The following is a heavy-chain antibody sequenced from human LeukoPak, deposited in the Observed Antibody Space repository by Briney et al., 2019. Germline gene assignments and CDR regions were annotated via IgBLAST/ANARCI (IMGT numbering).Heavy chain of an antibody. D-gene: IGHD2-15*01. J-gene: IGHJ4*02. Sequence: PSETLSLTCAVYGGSFSGYYWRWIRQPPGKGLEWIGEINHSGSTKYNPSLKSRVTISVDTSKNQFSLKLSSVTAADTAVYYCARRYCSGGSCYFDYWGQGTLVTVSS. CDR1: GGSFSGYY. CDR3: ARRYCSGGSCYFDY. CDR2: INHSGST. V-gene: IGHV4-34*01.